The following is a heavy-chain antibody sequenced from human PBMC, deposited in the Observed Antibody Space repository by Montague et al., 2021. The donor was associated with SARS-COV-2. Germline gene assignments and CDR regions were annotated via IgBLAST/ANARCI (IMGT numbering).Heavy chain of an antibody. CDR2: IYYSGST. J-gene: IGHJ6*03. Sequence: SETLSLTCTVSGGSISSYYWSWIRQPPGKGLEWIGYIYYSGSTNYNPSLKSRVTISVDTSKNQFSLKLSSVTAADTAVYYCARAQGAGYSSGWYNYCYYMDVWGKGTTVTVSS. CDR1: GGSISSYY. D-gene: IGHD6-19*01. V-gene: IGHV4-59*01. CDR3: ARAQGAGYSSGWYNYCYYMDV.